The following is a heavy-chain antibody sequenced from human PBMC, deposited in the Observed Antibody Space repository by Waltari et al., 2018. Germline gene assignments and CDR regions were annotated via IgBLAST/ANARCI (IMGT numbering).Heavy chain of an antibody. CDR1: GFSFSGYA. V-gene: IGHV3-23*01. J-gene: IGHJ5*01. D-gene: IGHD3-3*01. Sequence: EVQLLESGGGLVQPGGSLRLSCAASGFSFSGYAMNWVRQAPGKGLEWVSAIRGSCSTPFYADSVKGRFTISRDNSKNTVFLQMNSLRAEETAVYYCAKAIKGYNSAWFDYWGQGTLVTVSS. CDR3: AKAIKGYNSAWFDY. CDR2: IRGSCSTP.